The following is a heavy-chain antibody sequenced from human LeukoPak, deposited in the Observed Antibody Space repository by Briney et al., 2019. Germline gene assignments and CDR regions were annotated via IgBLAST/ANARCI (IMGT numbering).Heavy chain of an antibody. D-gene: IGHD4-17*01. V-gene: IGHV3-66*01. CDR1: GFTFGDHY. CDR3: ARGGITDYGDYSSFDY. Sequence: TGGSLRLSCAAAGFTFGDHYMTWIRQAPGKGLEWVSVISTGGGTSYTDSVKGRFTFSRDNSKNTLFLQMNSLRAEDTGVYYCARGGITDYGDYSSFDYWGQGTLLTVSS. CDR2: ISTGGGT. J-gene: IGHJ4*02.